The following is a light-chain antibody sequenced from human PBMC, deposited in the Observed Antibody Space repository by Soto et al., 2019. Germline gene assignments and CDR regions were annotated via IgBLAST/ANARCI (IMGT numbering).Light chain of an antibody. CDR2: ENN. Sequence: QSVLTQPPSVSAAPGQKVTISCSGSSSNIGNNYVSWYQQLPGTAPKLLIYENNKRPSGIPDRFSGPKSGTSATLGITGLQTGDEADYYCGTWDSSLSASYVFGTGTKLTVL. V-gene: IGLV1-51*02. J-gene: IGLJ1*01. CDR3: GTWDSSLSASYV. CDR1: SSNIGNNY.